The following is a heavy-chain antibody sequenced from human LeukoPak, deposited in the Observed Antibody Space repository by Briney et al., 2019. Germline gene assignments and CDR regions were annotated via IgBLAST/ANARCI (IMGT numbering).Heavy chain of an antibody. CDR2: ISGSGGST. D-gene: IGHD3-3*01. J-gene: IGHJ4*02. Sequence: GGSLRLSCAASGFTFSSYAMSWVRQAPGKGLEWVSAISGSGGSTYYADSVKGRFTISRDNSKNTLYLQMNSLRAEDTAVCYCAKAPRITIFGVVYYFDYWGQGTLVTVSS. CDR1: GFTFSSYA. CDR3: AKAPRITIFGVVYYFDY. V-gene: IGHV3-23*01.